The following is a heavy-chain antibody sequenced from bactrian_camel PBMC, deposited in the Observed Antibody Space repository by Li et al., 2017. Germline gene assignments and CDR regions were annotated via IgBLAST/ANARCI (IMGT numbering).Heavy chain of an antibody. CDR3: AAGHLIMCTAFAIPSFPD. CDR2: ISKDDVQT. CDR1: GYTVSSFL. D-gene: IGHD6*01. V-gene: IGHV3S6*01. Sequence: VQLVESGGGSVQAGGSLRLSCAASGYTVSSFLMAWFRQAPGKEREGIASISKDDVQTYATSVQGRFRISKDTAKNTLDLQMDSLTPDDTAMYYCAAGHLIMCTAFAIPSFPDRGQGTQVTVS. J-gene: IGHJ4*01.